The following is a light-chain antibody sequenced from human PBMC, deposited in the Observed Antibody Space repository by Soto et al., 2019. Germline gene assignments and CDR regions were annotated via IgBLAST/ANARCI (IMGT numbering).Light chain of an antibody. CDR2: GAS. Sequence: EIVMTQSPATLSVSPGERATLSCRASQGVTTNLAWYQQKPGQAPRLLIYGASTRATGIPARFSGSGSGTEFTLTISSLQSEDFADYDCQQYNTWPLTFGGGTKVEIK. CDR3: QQYNTWPLT. J-gene: IGKJ4*01. V-gene: IGKV3-15*01. CDR1: QGVTTN.